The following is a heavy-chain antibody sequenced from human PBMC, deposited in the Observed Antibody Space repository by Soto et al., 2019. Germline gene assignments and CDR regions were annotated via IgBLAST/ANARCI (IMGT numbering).Heavy chain of an antibody. Sequence: EVQLVESGGGLVQPGGSLRLSCAASGFTFSSYSMNWVRQAPGKGLEWVSYISSSSSTIYYADSVKGRFTISRDNAKNSLYLQMHSLRAEDTAVYYCARLIVVPDATDYYYYYMDLWGKGTTVTDFS. CDR1: GFTFSSYS. CDR3: ARLIVVPDATDYYYYYMDL. CDR2: ISSSSSTI. D-gene: IGHD2-2*01. V-gene: IGHV3-48*01. J-gene: IGHJ6*03.